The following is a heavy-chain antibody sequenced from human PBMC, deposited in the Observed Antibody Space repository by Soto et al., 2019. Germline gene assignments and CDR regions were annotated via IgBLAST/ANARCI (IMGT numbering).Heavy chain of an antibody. V-gene: IGHV4-59*08. D-gene: IGHD4-17*01. CDR3: ARRYGVYFDY. CDR1: GASISNNH. CDR2: IYYNVNT. Sequence: PSETLSLTCSVSGASISNNHWTWIRQPPGKGLEWIGYIYYNVNTNYNPSLKSRVTISVDTSKNQFSLKLSSVTAADTAVYYCARRYGVYFDYWGQGTLVTVSS. J-gene: IGHJ4*02.